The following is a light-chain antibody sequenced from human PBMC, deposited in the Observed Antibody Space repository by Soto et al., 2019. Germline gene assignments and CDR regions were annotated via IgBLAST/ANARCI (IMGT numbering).Light chain of an antibody. CDR3: QQYEAVVT. Sequence: EVVLTQSPGTLSLSPGEGATLSCRASQSVVTSNLAWYQQKPGQAPRLLIYDASNRATGIPARFSGSGSGTDFTLTISRLEPEDVAVYYCQQYEAVVTFGQGTKVDNK. V-gene: IGKV3-20*01. J-gene: IGKJ1*01. CDR2: DAS. CDR1: QSVVTSN.